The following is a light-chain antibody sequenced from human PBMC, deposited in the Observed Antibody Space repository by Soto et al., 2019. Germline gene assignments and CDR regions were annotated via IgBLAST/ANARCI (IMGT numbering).Light chain of an antibody. CDR3: QQYSNLIT. V-gene: IGKV1-39*01. J-gene: IGKJ5*01. CDR2: AAS. Sequence: DIQMTQSPSSLSASVGDRVTITCRASQSISNYLNWYQQKPGKAPKLLIYAASNLQSGVPSRFSGSGSGTDFTLAISSLQPEDFATYYCQQYSNLITFGQGTRMEIK. CDR1: QSISNY.